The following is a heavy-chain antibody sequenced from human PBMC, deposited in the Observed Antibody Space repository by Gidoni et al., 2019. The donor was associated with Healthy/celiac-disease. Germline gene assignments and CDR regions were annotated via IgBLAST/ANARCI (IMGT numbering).Heavy chain of an antibody. CDR1: GFTFGSES. CDR2: IKQDGSEK. D-gene: IGHD2-2*01. J-gene: IGHJ3*02. CDR3: ARALGCSSTSCHDAFDN. V-gene: IGHV3-7*01. Sequence: VQLVESGGGLVQPGGSLRLSCAAPGFTFGSESRSWVRQAPGKGLEWVANIKQDGSEKYYGDSVKGRFTISRDNDKNSLYLQMNSLRAEDTAVYYCARALGCSSTSCHDAFDNWGQGTMVTVSS.